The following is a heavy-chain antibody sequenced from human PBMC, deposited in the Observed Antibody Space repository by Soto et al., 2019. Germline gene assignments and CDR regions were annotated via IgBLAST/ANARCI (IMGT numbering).Heavy chain of an antibody. CDR1: GFTFSSYG. Sequence: QVQLVESGGGVVQPGRSLRLSCAASGFTFSSYGMHWVRQAPGKGLEWVAVISYDGSNKYYADSVKGRFTISRDNSKNTLYLQMNSLRAEDTAVYYCAKAPLIAAAGVGPNYYYYGMDVWGQGTTVTVSS. CDR2: ISYDGSNK. D-gene: IGHD6-13*01. V-gene: IGHV3-30*18. CDR3: AKAPLIAAAGVGPNYYYYGMDV. J-gene: IGHJ6*02.